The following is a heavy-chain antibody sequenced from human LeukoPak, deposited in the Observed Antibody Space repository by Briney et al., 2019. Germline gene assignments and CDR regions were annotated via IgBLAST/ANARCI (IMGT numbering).Heavy chain of an antibody. Sequence: GGSLRLSCAASGFTFSSYAMSWVRQAPGKGLEWVSVIYSGGSTYYADSVKGRFTISRDNSKNTLYLQMNSLRAEDTAVYYCARVVSSSWYGPNWFDPWGQGTLVTVSS. D-gene: IGHD6-13*01. J-gene: IGHJ5*02. V-gene: IGHV3-53*01. CDR3: ARVVSSSWYGPNWFDP. CDR2: IYSGGST. CDR1: GFTFSSYA.